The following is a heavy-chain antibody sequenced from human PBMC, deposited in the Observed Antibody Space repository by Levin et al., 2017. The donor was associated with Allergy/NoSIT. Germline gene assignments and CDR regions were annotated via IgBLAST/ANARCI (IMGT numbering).Heavy chain of an antibody. Sequence: SCAASGFTFSSYGMHWVRQAPGKGLEWVAVISYDGSNKYYADSVKGRFTISRDNSKNTLYLQMNSLRAEDTAVYYCAKSIVSTTSVRWFDPWGQGTLVTVSS. J-gene: IGHJ5*02. V-gene: IGHV3-30*18. D-gene: IGHD2-2*01. CDR1: GFTFSSYG. CDR3: AKSIVSTTSVRWFDP. CDR2: ISYDGSNK.